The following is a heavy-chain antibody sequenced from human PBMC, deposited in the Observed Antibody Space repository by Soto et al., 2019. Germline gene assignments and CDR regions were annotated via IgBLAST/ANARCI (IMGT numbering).Heavy chain of an antibody. CDR1: GFTFSNAW. CDR2: IKSKTDGGTT. D-gene: IGHD3-3*01. CDR3: TTDYGFLEWLLCTTPRPGMDD. Sequence: GGSLRLSCAASGFTFSNAWMNSVRQAPGKGLARVGRIKSKTDGGTTDYAAPVKGRFTISRDDSKDTLYLQISRLKAGDTDVYYCTTDYGFLEWLLCTTPRPGMDDWGQGTTVTVS. J-gene: IGHJ6*02. V-gene: IGHV3-15*07.